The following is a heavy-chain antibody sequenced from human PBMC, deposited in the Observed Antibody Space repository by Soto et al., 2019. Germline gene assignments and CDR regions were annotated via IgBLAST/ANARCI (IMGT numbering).Heavy chain of an antibody. Sequence: GGSLRLSCAASGFTFSSYSMNWVRQAPGKGLEWVSYISSSSSTIYYADSVKGRFTISRDNAKNSLYLQMNSLRDEDMAVYYCARDSEYYGSGSYYPDYWGQGTLVTVSS. J-gene: IGHJ4*02. V-gene: IGHV3-48*02. D-gene: IGHD3-10*01. CDR1: GFTFSSYS. CDR3: ARDSEYYGSGSYYPDY. CDR2: ISSSSSTI.